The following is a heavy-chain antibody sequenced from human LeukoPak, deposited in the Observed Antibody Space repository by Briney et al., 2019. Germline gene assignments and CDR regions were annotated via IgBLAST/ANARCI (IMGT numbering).Heavy chain of an antibody. CDR2: IHYSGST. V-gene: IGHV4-59*01. J-gene: IGHJ4*02. Sequence: SETLSLTCTVSGGSISTYYWNWIRQPPGKGLEWIGYIHYSGSTNYNPSLKSRVTISVDTSKNQFSLKLSSVTAADTAVYYCARGSHYYDSSDYLPYWGQGTLVTVSS. CDR1: GGSISTYY. D-gene: IGHD3-22*01. CDR3: ARGSHYYDSSDYLPY.